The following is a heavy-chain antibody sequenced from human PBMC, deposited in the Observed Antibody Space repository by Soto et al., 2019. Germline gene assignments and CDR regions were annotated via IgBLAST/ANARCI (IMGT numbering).Heavy chain of an antibody. Sequence: SVKVSCKASGGTVSSYAISWVRQAPGQGLEWMGGVIPIFGTANYAQKFQGRVTITADKSTSTAYMELSSLRSEDTAVYYCASPSTLYSYGQGWDWFAPWCQGSLVTLSS. J-gene: IGHJ5*02. V-gene: IGHV1-69*06. CDR2: VIPIFGTA. D-gene: IGHD5-18*01. CDR3: ASPSTLYSYGQGWDWFAP. CDR1: GGTVSSYA.